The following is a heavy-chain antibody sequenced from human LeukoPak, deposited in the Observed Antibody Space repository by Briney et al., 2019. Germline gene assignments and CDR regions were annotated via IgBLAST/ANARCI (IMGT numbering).Heavy chain of an antibody. V-gene: IGHV4-39*01. J-gene: IGHJ4*02. D-gene: IGHD3-22*01. Sequence: SETLSLTCTVSGGSISSSSYYWGWIRQPPGKGLEWIGSIYYSGSTYYNPSLNSRVTISVDTSKNQFSLKLSSVTAADTALYYCAITYYYDSSGYRGSFDYWGQGTLVTVSS. CDR2: IYYSGST. CDR1: GGSISSSSYY. CDR3: AITYYYDSSGYRGSFDY.